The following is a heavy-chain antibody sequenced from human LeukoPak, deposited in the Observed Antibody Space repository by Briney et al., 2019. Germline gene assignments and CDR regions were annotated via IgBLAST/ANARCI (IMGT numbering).Heavy chain of an antibody. Sequence: GGSLRLSGAASGFTFSSYSMNWVRQAPGKGLEWVSSISSSSSYIYYADSVKGRFTISRDNAKNSLYLQMNSLRAEDTAVYYCAKQGVEPGAVKYFDHWGQGTLVTVSS. J-gene: IGHJ4*02. V-gene: IGHV3-21*04. CDR2: ISSSSSYI. CDR3: AKQGVEPGAVKYFDH. CDR1: GFTFSSYS. D-gene: IGHD2-2*01.